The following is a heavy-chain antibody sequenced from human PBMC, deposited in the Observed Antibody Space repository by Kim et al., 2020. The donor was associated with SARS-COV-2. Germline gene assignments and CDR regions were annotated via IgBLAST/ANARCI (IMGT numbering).Heavy chain of an antibody. J-gene: IGHJ5*02. D-gene: IGHD6-13*01. V-gene: IGHV3-66*01. CDR1: GFTVSYNY. Sequence: GGSLRLSCAASGFTVSYNYMTWVRQAPGKGLEWVSVIYSGGDTNYADSTFYADSVKGRFTISRDSSKNTLYLQMNSLRAEDAAVYYCARDCLGSASAAVACLDPWSQGTLVTVSS. CDR2: IYSGGDTNYADST. CDR3: ARDCLGSASAAVACLDP.